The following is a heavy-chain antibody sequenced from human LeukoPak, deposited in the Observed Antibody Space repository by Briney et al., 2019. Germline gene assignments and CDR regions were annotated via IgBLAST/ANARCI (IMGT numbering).Heavy chain of an antibody. V-gene: IGHV4-38-2*01. CDR1: GYSISSGYY. CDR3: ARPHYYDSSGPWDAFDI. Sequence: PSETLSLTCAVSGYSISSGYYWGWNRQAPGKGLEWIGSIYHSGSTYYNPSLKSRVTISVDTSKNQFSLKLSSVTAADTAVYYCARPHYYDSSGPWDAFDIWGQGTMVTVSS. D-gene: IGHD3-22*01. CDR2: IYHSGST. J-gene: IGHJ3*02.